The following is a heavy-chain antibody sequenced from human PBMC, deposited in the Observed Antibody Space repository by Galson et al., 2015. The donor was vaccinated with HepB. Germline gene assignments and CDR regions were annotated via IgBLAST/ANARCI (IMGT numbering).Heavy chain of an antibody. Sequence: SLRLSCAASGVTVSSNYMTWVRQAPGKGLEWVSVIYSGGTTYYADSVKGRFTISRDNSKNTLYLQMNTLRAEDTAVYYCASHAAKYYFDYWGQGTLVTVSS. J-gene: IGHJ4*02. CDR2: IYSGGTT. V-gene: IGHV3-66*01. CDR1: GVTVSSNY. CDR3: ASHAAKYYFDY.